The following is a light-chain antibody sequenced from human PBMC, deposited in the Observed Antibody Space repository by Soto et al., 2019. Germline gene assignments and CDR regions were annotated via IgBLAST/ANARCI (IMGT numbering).Light chain of an antibody. J-gene: IGKJ2*01. V-gene: IGKV3-11*01. Sequence: EIVLTQSPATLSLSPGESATLSCRASQSINTYLAWYQQRPGQVPRLLIYEASNRATGITGRFSGSGSGTDFTLTISSLEFEDSAVYYCQQRTNWPPYTFGQGTKLEIK. CDR2: EAS. CDR3: QQRTNWPPYT. CDR1: QSINTY.